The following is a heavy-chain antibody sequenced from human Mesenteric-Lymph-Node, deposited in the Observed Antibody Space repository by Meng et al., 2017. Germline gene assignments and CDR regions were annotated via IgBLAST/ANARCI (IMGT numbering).Heavy chain of an antibody. CDR1: GDSFNSSDYY. V-gene: IGHV4-30-4*01. D-gene: IGHD1-26*01. CDR2: IYYSGST. Sequence: QLQESGPGPVKPSQTPSLTFTVSGDSFNSSDYYWSWIRQPPEKGLEWIGYIYYSGSTYYNPSLKSRVSISGDTSNKQFSLKLTSVTAADTAVYYCARSPYSGSALPFFDYWGQGSLVTVSS. CDR3: ARSPYSGSALPFFDY. J-gene: IGHJ4*02.